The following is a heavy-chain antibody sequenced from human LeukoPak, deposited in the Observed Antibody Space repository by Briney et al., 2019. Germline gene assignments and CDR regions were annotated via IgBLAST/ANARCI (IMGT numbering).Heavy chain of an antibody. D-gene: IGHD6-19*01. CDR1: GGSISSYY. Sequence: SETLSLTCTVSGGSISSYYWSWIRQPPGKGLEWIGYIYYSGSTNYNPSLKSRVTISVDTSKNQFSLKLSSVTAADTAVYYCARHRYSSGWYDYWGQGTLVTVSS. V-gene: IGHV4-59*08. CDR2: IYYSGST. J-gene: IGHJ4*02. CDR3: ARHRYSSGWYDY.